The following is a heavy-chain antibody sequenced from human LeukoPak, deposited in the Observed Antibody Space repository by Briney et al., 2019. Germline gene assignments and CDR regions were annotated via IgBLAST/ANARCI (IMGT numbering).Heavy chain of an antibody. J-gene: IGHJ4*02. CDR3: TSILRGYSSGWYTLGDY. Sequence: QSGGSMRLSCTASGFTFGDYCMSWVRQAAGKVLEWVDFIRSKAYGGTTEYAGAVKGRFTISRDDSKRIAYLQMNSLKTEDTAVYYCTSILRGYSSGWYTLGDYWGQGTLVTVSS. V-gene: IGHV3-49*04. CDR1: GFTFGDYC. D-gene: IGHD6-19*01. CDR2: IRSKAYGGTT.